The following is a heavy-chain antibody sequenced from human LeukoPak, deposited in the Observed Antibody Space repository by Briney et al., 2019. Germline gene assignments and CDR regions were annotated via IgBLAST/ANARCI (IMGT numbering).Heavy chain of an antibody. CDR3: TRDVSFIFFDY. D-gene: IGHD3-9*01. Sequence: GGSLRLSCGASGFIFGRYVMHWVRQRPGKGLEWVSRISHDGSVTNYADSVKGRFTVSRDNAKITLYLQLNTVRAEDTAVYYCTRDVSFIFFDYWGQGTLVTVSS. J-gene: IGHJ4*02. CDR2: ISHDGSVT. V-gene: IGHV3-74*01. CDR1: GFIFGRYV.